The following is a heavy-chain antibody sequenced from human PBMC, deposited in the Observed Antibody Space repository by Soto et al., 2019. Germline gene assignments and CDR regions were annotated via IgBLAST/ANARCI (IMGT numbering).Heavy chain of an antibody. V-gene: IGHV4-59*01. D-gene: IGHD2-21*02. CDR2: MYNTGST. CDR3: ARDLWGYCGTDCYPLDV. Sequence: SETLSVTCTVSGGSISGYYWSWIRQPPGKGLEWIGYMYNTGSTVYNPSFKSRVTISVDTSKSQFSLRLNSVTAADTAVYYCARDLWGYCGTDCYPLDVWGQGTTVTVS. CDR1: GGSISGYY. J-gene: IGHJ6*02.